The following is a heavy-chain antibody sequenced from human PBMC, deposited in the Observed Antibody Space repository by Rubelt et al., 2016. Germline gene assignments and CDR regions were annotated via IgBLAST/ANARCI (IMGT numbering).Heavy chain of an antibody. CDR3: ARLPQNTYYVDY. J-gene: IGHJ4*02. CDR1: GYNFAKSW. CDR2: IYPGDSDT. V-gene: IGHV5-51*03. Sequence: EVQLVQSGAEVKKPGESLKISCQGSGYNFAKSWIGWVRQMSGKGLEWMGIIYPGDSDTRYNPSFRGQVTISADKSISTAYLQWSSLKASDTAMYYCARLPQNTYYVDYWGQGALVMVSS.